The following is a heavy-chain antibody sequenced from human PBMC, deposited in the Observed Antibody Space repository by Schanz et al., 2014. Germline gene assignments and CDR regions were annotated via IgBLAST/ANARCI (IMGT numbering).Heavy chain of an antibody. CDR3: ARGLVRYFDF. CDR1: GYSFTEYF. Sequence: QVHLVQSGAEVKKPGASMKVSCLASGYSFTEYFLHWVRQAPGQGLEWLGWINPNSGATSSAQKFQGRVTMTRDTSISAAYMDLSSLTSDDTAVYYCARGLVRYFDFWGQGTPVTVSS. J-gene: IGHJ4*02. D-gene: IGHD2-8*02. CDR2: INPNSGAT. V-gene: IGHV1-2*02.